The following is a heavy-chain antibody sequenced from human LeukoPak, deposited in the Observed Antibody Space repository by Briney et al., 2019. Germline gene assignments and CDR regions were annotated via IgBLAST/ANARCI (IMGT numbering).Heavy chain of an antibody. CDR3: ARHHSAVNRFDP. V-gene: IGHV4-39*01. J-gene: IGHJ5*02. Sequence: SETLSLTCTVSGGSITSGTYYWDWIRQAPGKRLEWLGNVYHTGNIYYNPSLKSRVTMSVDTSKNQFSLKLNSLTAADTAVYYCARHHSAVNRFDPWGQGTLVTVSS. CDR2: VYHTGNI. D-gene: IGHD6-19*01. CDR1: GGSITSGTYY.